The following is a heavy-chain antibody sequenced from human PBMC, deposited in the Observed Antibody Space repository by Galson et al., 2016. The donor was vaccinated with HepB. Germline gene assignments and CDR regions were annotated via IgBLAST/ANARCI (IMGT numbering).Heavy chain of an antibody. CDR1: AFTFSSYA. V-gene: IGHV3-23*01. J-gene: IGHJ6*03. CDR3: ARDGGANYYFYYMDV. D-gene: IGHD1-26*01. CDR2: ISGSGDII. Sequence: SLRLSCAGSAFTFSSYAMNWVRQAPGKGLEWISLISGSGDIIYYTDSVKGRFTVSRDNSNNTLYLQMSTLRPEDTAVYYCARDGGANYYFYYMDVWGIGTTVTVSS.